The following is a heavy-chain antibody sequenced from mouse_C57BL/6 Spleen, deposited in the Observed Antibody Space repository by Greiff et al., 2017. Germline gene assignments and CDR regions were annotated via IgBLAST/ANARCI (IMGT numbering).Heavy chain of an antibody. CDR3: ARRYGNYEYFDV. D-gene: IGHD2-10*02. Sequence: QVQLQQSGAELVKPGASVKISCKASGYAFSSYWMNWVKQRPGKGLEWIGQIYPGDGDTNYNGKFKGKATLTADKSSSTAYMQLSSLTSEDSAVCCCARRYGNYEYFDVWGTGTTVTVSS. CDR1: GYAFSSYW. J-gene: IGHJ1*03. V-gene: IGHV1-80*01. CDR2: IYPGDGDT.